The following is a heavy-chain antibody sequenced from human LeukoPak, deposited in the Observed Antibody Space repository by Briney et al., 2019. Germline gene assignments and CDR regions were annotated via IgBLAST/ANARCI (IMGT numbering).Heavy chain of an antibody. CDR1: GFTFSSYG. D-gene: IGHD5-18*01. CDR3: ARDGGGYSYGYHKDY. J-gene: IGHJ4*02. V-gene: IGHV3-30*02. CDR2: IRYDGSNK. Sequence: GGSLRLSCAASGFTFSSYGMYWVRQAPGRGLEWVAFIRYDGSNKYYADSVKGRFTISRDNSKNTLYLQMNSLRAEDTAVYYCARDGGGYSYGYHKDYWGQGTLVTVSS.